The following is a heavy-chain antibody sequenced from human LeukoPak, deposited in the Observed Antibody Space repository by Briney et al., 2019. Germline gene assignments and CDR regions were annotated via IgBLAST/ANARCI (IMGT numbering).Heavy chain of an antibody. CDR1: GFTFSSYS. CDR3: ARVATVAGEAFDI. V-gene: IGHV3-21*01. J-gene: IGHJ3*02. CDR2: ISSSSSYI. Sequence: GGSLRLSCAASGFTFSSYSMNWVRQAPGKGLEWVSSISSSSSYIYYADSVKGRFTISRDNAKNSLYLQMNSLRAEDTAVYYCARVATVAGEAFDIWGQGTMVTVSS. D-gene: IGHD6-19*01.